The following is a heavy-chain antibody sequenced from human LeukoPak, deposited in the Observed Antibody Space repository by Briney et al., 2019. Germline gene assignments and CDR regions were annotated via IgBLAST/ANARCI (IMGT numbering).Heavy chain of an antibody. CDR3: AKGGYLGSGSYYHFDY. CDR2: ISYDGSNK. Sequence: QPGRSLRLSCAASGFTFSSHAMHWVRQAPGKGLEWVAVISYDGSNKYYADSVKGRFTISRDNSKNTLYLQMNSLRAEDTAVYYCAKGGYLGSGSYYHFDYWGQGTLVTVSS. CDR1: GFTFSSHA. V-gene: IGHV3-30*04. J-gene: IGHJ4*02. D-gene: IGHD3-10*01.